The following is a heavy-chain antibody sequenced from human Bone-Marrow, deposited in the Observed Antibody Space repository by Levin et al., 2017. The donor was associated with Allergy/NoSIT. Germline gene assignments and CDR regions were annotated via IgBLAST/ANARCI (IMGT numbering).Heavy chain of an antibody. CDR2: IDNDGSHT. Sequence: PGGSLRLSCVASGFTFNNYWMHWVRQPPGKGLVWVSRIDNDGSHTIYADSVKGRFTVSRDNAKNTLYLQMNSLGAEDTAVYYCARGNRVRLQPQDNFFYFHGMDVWGQGTTVTVSS. CDR1: GFTFNNYW. D-gene: IGHD2/OR15-2a*01. V-gene: IGHV3-74*01. CDR3: ARGNRVRLQPQDNFFYFHGMDV. J-gene: IGHJ6*02.